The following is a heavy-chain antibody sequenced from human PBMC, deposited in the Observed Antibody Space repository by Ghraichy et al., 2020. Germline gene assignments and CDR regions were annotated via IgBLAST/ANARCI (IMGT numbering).Heavy chain of an antibody. CDR3: ATDTDQLPLPVNYYGMDV. D-gene: IGHD2-2*01. J-gene: IGHJ6*02. V-gene: IGHV1-24*01. CDR1: GYTLTELS. CDR2: FDPEDGET. Sequence: ASVKVSCKVSGYTLTELSMHWVRQAPGKGLEWMGGFDPEDGETIYAQKFQGRVTMTEDTSTDTAYMELSSLRSEDTAVYYCATDTDQLPLPVNYYGMDVWGQGTTVTVSS.